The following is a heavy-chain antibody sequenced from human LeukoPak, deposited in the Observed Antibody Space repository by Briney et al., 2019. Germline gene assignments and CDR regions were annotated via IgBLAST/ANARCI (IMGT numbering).Heavy chain of an antibody. CDR3: ARVPRSYYYCYYMDV. CDR2: IYYSGST. J-gene: IGHJ6*03. V-gene: IGHV4-39*07. Sequence: SETLSLTCTVSGGSISSSSYYWGWIRQPPGKGLEWIGSIYYSGSTYYNPSLKSRVTISVDTSKNQFSLKLSSVTAADTAVYYCARVPRSYYYCYYMDVWGKGTTVTVSS. CDR1: GGSISSSSYY.